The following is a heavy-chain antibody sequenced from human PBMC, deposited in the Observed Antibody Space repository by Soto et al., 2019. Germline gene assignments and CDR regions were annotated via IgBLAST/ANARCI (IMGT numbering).Heavy chain of an antibody. Sequence: GESLKISCKGSGYSFTSDWISWVRQMPGKGLEWMGRIDPSDSYTNYSPSFQGHVTISADKSISTAYLQWSSLKASDTAMYYCARFSYYYDSSGYFYDYYRMDVWGQGTTVTVSS. CDR1: GYSFTSDW. J-gene: IGHJ6*02. CDR2: IDPSDSYT. CDR3: ARFSYYYDSSGYFYDYYRMDV. D-gene: IGHD3-22*01. V-gene: IGHV5-10-1*01.